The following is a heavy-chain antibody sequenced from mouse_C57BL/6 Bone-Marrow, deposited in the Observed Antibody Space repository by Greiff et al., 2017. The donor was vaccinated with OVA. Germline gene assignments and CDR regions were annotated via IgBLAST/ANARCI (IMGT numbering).Heavy chain of an antibody. V-gene: IGHV1-26*01. CDR3: AQDRAYYSNYGGFAMDY. J-gene: IGHJ4*01. D-gene: IGHD2-5*01. CDR1: GYTFTDYY. Sequence: EVQLQQSGPELVKPGASVKISCKASGYTFTDYYMNWVKQSHGKSLEWIGDINPNNGGTSYNQKFKGKATLTVDKSSSTAYMELRSLTSEDSAVYYCAQDRAYYSNYGGFAMDYWGQGTSVTVSS. CDR2: INPNNGGT.